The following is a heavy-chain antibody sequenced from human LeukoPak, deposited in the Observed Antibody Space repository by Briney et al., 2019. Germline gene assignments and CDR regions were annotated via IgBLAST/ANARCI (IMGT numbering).Heavy chain of an antibody. D-gene: IGHD3-10*01. V-gene: IGHV3-7*01. CDR1: GFTFSSYW. CDR3: ARDPGSGSYYEGYFDY. J-gene: IGHJ4*02. CDR2: IKQDGSEE. Sequence: GGSLRLSCAASGFTFSSYWMSWVRQAPGVGLEWVANIKQDGSEEYYVDSVKGRFTISRDNAKNSLYLQMNSLRAEDTAVYYCARDPGSGSYYEGYFDYWGQGTLVTVSS.